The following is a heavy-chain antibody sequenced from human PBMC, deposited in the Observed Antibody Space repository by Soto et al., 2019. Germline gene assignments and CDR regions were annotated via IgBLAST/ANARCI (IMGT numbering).Heavy chain of an antibody. CDR2: IVPSLDTT. V-gene: IGHV1-69*11. CDR1: GGTFSSSG. Sequence: QVHLVQSGTEVKKPGSSVKVSCKASGGTFSSSGFSWERQAPGQGLEWMGMIVPSLDTTNYAQKFQARVTLTADEVTSTAYMELRSLRSEDTAVYYCARWPQPRYTADPYAVDVWGQGTRVIVSS. CDR3: ARWPQPRYTADPYAVDV. D-gene: IGHD3-16*02. J-gene: IGHJ6*02.